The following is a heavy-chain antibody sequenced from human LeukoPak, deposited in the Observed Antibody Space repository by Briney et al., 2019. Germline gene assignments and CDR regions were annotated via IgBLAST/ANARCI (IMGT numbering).Heavy chain of an antibody. CDR3: TRDLGID. D-gene: IGHD1-14*01. Sequence: GGSLRLSSAASGFTVSRNYMSWVRQAPGKGLEWVGFIRSKAYGGTTEYAASVKGRFTISRDDSKSIAYLQMNSLKTEDTAVYYCTRDLGIDWGQGTLVTVSS. CDR2: IRSKAYGGTT. V-gene: IGHV3-49*04. CDR1: GFTVSRNY. J-gene: IGHJ4*02.